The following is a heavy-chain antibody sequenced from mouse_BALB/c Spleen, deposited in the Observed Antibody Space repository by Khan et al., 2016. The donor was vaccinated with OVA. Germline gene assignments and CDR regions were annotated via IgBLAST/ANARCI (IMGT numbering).Heavy chain of an antibody. CDR1: GYSFTSYY. CDR2: IDPFSGST. CDR3: TRHGYVAWFTY. J-gene: IGHJ3*01. Sequence: EVQLQQSGPELMKPGASVKISCRTSGYSFTSYYIHWMMQSHGKSLEWIGSIDPFSGSTTYNQKFKGKATLTVDKSSSTAYIHLSNLTSEDSAVYYCTRHGYVAWFTYWGQGTLVTVSA. D-gene: IGHD2-2*01. V-gene: IGHV1S135*01.